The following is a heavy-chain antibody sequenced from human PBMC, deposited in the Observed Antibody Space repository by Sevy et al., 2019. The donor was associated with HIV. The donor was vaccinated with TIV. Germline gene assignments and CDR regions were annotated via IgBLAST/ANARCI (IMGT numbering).Heavy chain of an antibody. Sequence: GGSLRLSCAGSGFTFSSYDMHWVRQAPGKGLEWVAVTSHDGKYNNYADSVKVRFTISRDNFKNTLYLQMNSLRVEDTAVYFCARLSSCGGDCYYLDYWGQGALVTVSS. CDR3: ARLSSCGGDCYYLDY. V-gene: IGHV3-30*04. J-gene: IGHJ4*02. CDR1: GFTFSSYD. D-gene: IGHD2-21*02. CDR2: TSHDGKYN.